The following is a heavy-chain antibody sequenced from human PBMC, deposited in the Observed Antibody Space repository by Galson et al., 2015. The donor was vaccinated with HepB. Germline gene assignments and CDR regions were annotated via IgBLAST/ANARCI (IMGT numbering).Heavy chain of an antibody. J-gene: IGHJ4*02. V-gene: IGHV3-53*01. CDR1: GFTVSSNY. CDR2: IYSGGST. CDR3: ARDVGAGWNGAFDY. Sequence: SLRLSCAASGFTVSSNYMSWVRQAPGKGLEWVSVIYSGGSTYYADSVKGRFTISRDNSKNTLYLQMNSLRAEDTAVYYCARDVGAGWNGAFDYWGQGTLVTVSS. D-gene: IGHD1-1*01.